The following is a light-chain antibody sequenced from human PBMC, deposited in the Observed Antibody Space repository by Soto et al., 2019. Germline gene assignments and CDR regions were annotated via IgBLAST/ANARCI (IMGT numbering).Light chain of an antibody. Sequence: QSVLTQPPSVSGAPGQRVTFSSPGTSSNIGAGSDVHWYQQLPGTVPKLLIFANINRPSGVPDRFSASKSGTSASLAITGLQADDEADYYCQSYDYSLSGYVFGTGTKLTVL. CDR1: SSNIGAGSD. CDR2: ANI. V-gene: IGLV1-40*01. J-gene: IGLJ1*01. CDR3: QSYDYSLSGYV.